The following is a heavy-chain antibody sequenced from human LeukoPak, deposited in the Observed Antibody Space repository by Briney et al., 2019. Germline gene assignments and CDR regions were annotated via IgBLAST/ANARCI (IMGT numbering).Heavy chain of an antibody. CDR3: ARGDTVAARPGRFDY. Sequence: PSETLSLTCAVYGGSFSGYYWSWIRQLPGKGLEWIGEIIHRGSTNYNPSLKSRVTISVDTSKNQFSLKVSSVTAADTAVYYCARGDTVAARPGRFDYWGQGTLVTVSS. CDR2: IIHRGST. J-gene: IGHJ4*02. V-gene: IGHV4-34*01. CDR1: GGSFSGYY. D-gene: IGHD6-6*01.